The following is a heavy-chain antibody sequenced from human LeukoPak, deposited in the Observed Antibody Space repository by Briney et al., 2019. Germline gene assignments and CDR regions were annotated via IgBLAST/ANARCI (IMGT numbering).Heavy chain of an antibody. CDR1: GGSISSGGYS. CDR2: IYHSGST. CDR3: ARDGTLVRVGATVDY. V-gene: IGHV4-30-2*01. D-gene: IGHD3-10*01. Sequence: KASETLSLTCAVSGGSISSGGYSWSWIRQPPGKGLEWIGYIYHSGSTYYNPSLKSRVTISVDTSKNQFSLKLSSVTAADTAVYYCARDGTLVRVGATVDYWGQGTLVTVSS. J-gene: IGHJ4*02.